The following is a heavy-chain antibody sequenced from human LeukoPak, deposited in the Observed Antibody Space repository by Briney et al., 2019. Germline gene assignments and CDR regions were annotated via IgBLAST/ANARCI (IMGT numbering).Heavy chain of an antibody. CDR3: ARVGMGLDYYYYMDV. CDR1: GGSISSHY. J-gene: IGHJ6*03. V-gene: IGHV4-59*11. CDR2: IYYSGST. D-gene: IGHD1-26*01. Sequence: SETLSLTCTVSGGSISSHYWSWIRQPPGKGLEWIGYIYYSGSTNYNPSLKSRVTISVDTSKNQFSLKLSSVTAADTAVYYCARVGMGLDYYYYMDVWGKGTTVTVSS.